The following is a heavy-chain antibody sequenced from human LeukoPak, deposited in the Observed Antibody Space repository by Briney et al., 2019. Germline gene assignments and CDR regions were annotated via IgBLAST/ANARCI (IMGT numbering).Heavy chain of an antibody. CDR1: GGTFSSYA. CDR2: IIPIFGTA. J-gene: IGHJ4*02. D-gene: IGHD1-1*01. V-gene: IGHV1-69*13. Sequence: GASVKVSCKASGGTFSSYAISWVRQAPGQGLEWMGGIIPIFGTANYAQKFQGRVTITADESTSTAYMELSSLRAEDTAVYYCATEGGSGVLFDYWGQGTLVTVSS. CDR3: ATEGGSGVLFDY.